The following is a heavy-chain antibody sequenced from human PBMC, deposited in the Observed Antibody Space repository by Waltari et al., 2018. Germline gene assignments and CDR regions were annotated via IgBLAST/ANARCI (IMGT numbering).Heavy chain of an antibody. Sequence: EVQLVESGGGLVKPGGSLRLSCAASGFTFSRYSMNWVRQAPGKGLEWVSSISSSSSYIYYADSVKGRFTISRDNAKNSLYLQMNSLRAEDTAVYYCARDRSKGGSSSPGWAYWGQGTLVTVSS. CDR3: ARDRSKGGSSSPGWAY. D-gene: IGHD6-6*01. V-gene: IGHV3-21*01. J-gene: IGHJ4*02. CDR1: GFTFSRYS. CDR2: ISSSSSYI.